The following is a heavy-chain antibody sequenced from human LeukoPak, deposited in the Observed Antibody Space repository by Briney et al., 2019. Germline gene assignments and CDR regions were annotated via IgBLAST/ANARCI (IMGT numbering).Heavy chain of an antibody. CDR2: INPNSGGT. D-gene: IGHD5-18*01. J-gene: IGHJ6*02. Sequence: AAVKDTCKACGYTFTCYYMHWVRQARGRGLEGMGWINPNSGGTNFAQKFQGRVTMSRDTSISTAYLELSRLRSDDTAVYYCARPSAYSYGQPLYYFYGMDVWGQGTTVTVSS. CDR1: GYTFTCYY. CDR3: ARPSAYSYGQPLYYFYGMDV. V-gene: IGHV1-2*02.